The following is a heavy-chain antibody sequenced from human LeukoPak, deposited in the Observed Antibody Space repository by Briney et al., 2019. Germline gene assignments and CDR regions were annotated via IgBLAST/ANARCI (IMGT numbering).Heavy chain of an antibody. D-gene: IGHD3-3*01. CDR1: GFTFSSEW. CDR3: ARDRKEWNL. J-gene: IGHJ4*02. CDR2: ISSSSNTI. V-gene: IGHV3-48*02. Sequence: GGSLRLSCAASGFTFSSEWMHWVRQAPGKGLEWLSYISSSSNTIYYADSVKGRFTISRDNAKNSLYLQMNSLRDEDTAVYYCARDRKEWNLWGQGTLVTVSS.